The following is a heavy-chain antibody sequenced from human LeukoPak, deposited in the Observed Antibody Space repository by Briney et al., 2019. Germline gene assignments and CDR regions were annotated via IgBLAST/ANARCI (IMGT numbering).Heavy chain of an antibody. CDR2: IYYSGST. J-gene: IGHJ3*02. CDR1: GGSISSSSYY. V-gene: IGHV4-39*01. Sequence: SETLSLTCTVSGGSISSSSYYWGWIRQPPGKGLEWIGSIYYSGSTYYNPSLKSRVTISVDTSKNQFSLKLSSVTAADTAVYYCARPASRYYYDSSGWTHDAFDIWGQGTMVTVSS. CDR3: ARPASRYYYDSSGWTHDAFDI. D-gene: IGHD3-22*01.